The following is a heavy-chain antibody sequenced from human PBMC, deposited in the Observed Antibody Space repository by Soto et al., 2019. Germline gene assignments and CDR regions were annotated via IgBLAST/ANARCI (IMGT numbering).Heavy chain of an antibody. Sequence: GGSLRLSCAASGFPFSSYAMSWVRQAPGKGLEWVSGISVSGGITYYADSVKGRFTISRDNSKNTLYLQMNSLRADDTAVYFCAKSLSASPNYFFDSWGQGTLVTVSS. J-gene: IGHJ4*02. CDR1: GFPFSSYA. CDR2: ISVSGGIT. V-gene: IGHV3-23*01. CDR3: AKSLSASPNYFFDS. D-gene: IGHD1-1*01.